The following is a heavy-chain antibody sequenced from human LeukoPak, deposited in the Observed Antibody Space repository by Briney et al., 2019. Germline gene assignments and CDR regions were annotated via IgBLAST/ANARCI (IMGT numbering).Heavy chain of an antibody. J-gene: IGHJ6*02. CDR3: AKAPVWNYYYGLDV. V-gene: IGHV3-23*01. CDR1: GLTASHNVNNA. CDR2: ITTSGST. Sequence: QSGGSLRLSCAASGLTASHNVNNAMSWVRHAPGKGLEWVSGITTSGSTYYADSVKGRFTISRENSNNTLYLHMDSLRAEDTAVYYCAKAPVWNYYYGLDVWGQGTTVTVSS. D-gene: IGHD2-21*01.